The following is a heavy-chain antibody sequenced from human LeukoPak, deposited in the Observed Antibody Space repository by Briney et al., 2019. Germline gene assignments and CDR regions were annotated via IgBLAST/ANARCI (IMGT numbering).Heavy chain of an antibody. CDR2: INSGGSGT. J-gene: IGHJ4*02. V-gene: IGHV3-74*01. Sequence: GGSLRLSCAASGFAFSSNWMHWVRQTPGKGLVWVSRINSGGSGTSYAASVEGRFTISRDNVKNTLYLQIDSLRAEDTAVYYCALSGYYSVNWGQGTLVTVSS. CDR1: GFAFSSNW. CDR3: ALSGYYSVN. D-gene: IGHD3-3*01.